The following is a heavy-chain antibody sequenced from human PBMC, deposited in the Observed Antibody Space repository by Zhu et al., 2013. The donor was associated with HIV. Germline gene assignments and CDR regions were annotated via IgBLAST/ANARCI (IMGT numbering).Heavy chain of an antibody. CDR2: IIPIFGTA. V-gene: IGHV1-69*01. Sequence: QVQLVQSGAEVKKPGSSVKVSCKASGGTFSSYAISWVRQAPGQGLEWMGGIIPIFGTANYAQKFQGRVTITADESTSTAYMELSSLRSEDTAVYYCASKRRPAYQLKDAFDIWGQGTMVTVSS. D-gene: IGHD2-2*01. CDR1: GGTFSSYA. J-gene: IGHJ3*02. CDR3: ASKRRPAYQLKDAFDI.